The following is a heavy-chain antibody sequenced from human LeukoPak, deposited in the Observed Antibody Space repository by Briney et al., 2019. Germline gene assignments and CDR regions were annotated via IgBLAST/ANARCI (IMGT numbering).Heavy chain of an antibody. Sequence: GGSLRLSCVASGFTFSYSWMSWVRQAPGKGLEWVGRIKSKSDGGTADYAAVVKARFIISRDDSKGTLYLQMNSLKTEDTGIYYCAEFNTRDAFEIWGQGTMVTVSS. D-gene: IGHD1-26*01. CDR2: IKSKSDGGTA. V-gene: IGHV3-15*01. CDR1: GFTFSYSW. J-gene: IGHJ3*02. CDR3: AEFNTRDAFEI.